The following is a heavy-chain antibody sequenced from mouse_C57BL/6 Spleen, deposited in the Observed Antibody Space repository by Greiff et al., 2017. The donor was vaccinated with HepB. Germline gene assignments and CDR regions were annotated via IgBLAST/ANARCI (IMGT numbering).Heavy chain of an antibody. CDR1: GYTFTSYW. V-gene: IGHV1-72*01. D-gene: IGHD3-2*02. CDR2: IDPNSGGT. J-gene: IGHJ3*01. Sequence: QVQLQQPGAELVKPGASVKLSCKASGYTFTSYWMHWVKQRPGRGLEWIGRIDPNSGGTKYNEKFKSKATLTVDKPSRTAYMQLSSLTSEDSAVYYCARRDSSGYVDGFAYWGQGTLVTVSA. CDR3: ARRDSSGYVDGFAY.